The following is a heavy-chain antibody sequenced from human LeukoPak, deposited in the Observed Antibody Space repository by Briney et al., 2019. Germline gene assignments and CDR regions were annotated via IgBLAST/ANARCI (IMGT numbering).Heavy chain of an antibody. D-gene: IGHD6-19*01. J-gene: IGHJ4*02. CDR3: ARGLYSSGWPPFYYFDY. CDR1: GGSFSGYY. Sequence: SETLSLTCAVYGGSFSGYYWSWIRQPPGKGLEWIGEINHSGSTNYNPSLKSRVNISVDKSKNQFSLKLSSVTAADTAVYYCARGLYSSGWPPFYYFDYWGQGTLVTVSS. V-gene: IGHV4-34*01. CDR2: INHSGST.